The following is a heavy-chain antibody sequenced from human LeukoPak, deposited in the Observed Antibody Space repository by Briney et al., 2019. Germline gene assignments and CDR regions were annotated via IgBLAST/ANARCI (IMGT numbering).Heavy chain of an antibody. J-gene: IGHJ6*02. V-gene: IGHV4-4*07. CDR3: ARGEWNYYQNNGMDV. CDR2: IYTSRST. Sequence: SETLSLTCTVSGGSISSSYWSWIRQPAGKGLEWIGRIYTSRSTSYNPSLKSRVTMSVDTSKNQFSLKLTSRPTAYTDVYYTARGEWNYYQNNGMDVWGQGTTVTVSS. CDR1: GGSISSSY. D-gene: IGHD3-3*01.